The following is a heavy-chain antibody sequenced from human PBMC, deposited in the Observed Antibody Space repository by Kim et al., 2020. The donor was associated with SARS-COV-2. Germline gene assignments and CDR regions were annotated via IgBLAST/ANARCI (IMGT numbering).Heavy chain of an antibody. CDR2: IIPIFGTA. CDR1: GGTFSSYA. Sequence: SVKVSCKASGGTFSSYAISWVRQAPGQGLEWMGGIIPIFGTANYAQKFQGRVTITADESTSTAFMELSSLRSEDTAVYYCARDQDIVVVPAAAVGYYYYGMDVWGQGTTVTVSS. V-gene: IGHV1-69*13. J-gene: IGHJ6*02. CDR3: ARDQDIVVVPAAAVGYYYYGMDV. D-gene: IGHD2-2*01.